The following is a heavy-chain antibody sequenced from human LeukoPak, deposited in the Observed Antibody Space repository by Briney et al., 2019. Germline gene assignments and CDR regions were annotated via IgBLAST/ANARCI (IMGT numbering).Heavy chain of an antibody. CDR1: GYTFTNYD. D-gene: IGHD4-23*01. Sequence: ASVKVSCKASGYTFTNYDINWVRQATGQGLEWMGWMNPNSDNTGYAQKFQGRVTMTRNTSINTAYMELSSLRSEDTAVYYCARGADYGGNPWGYWGQGTLVTVSS. V-gene: IGHV1-8*01. CDR2: MNPNSDNT. J-gene: IGHJ4*02. CDR3: ARGADYGGNPWGY.